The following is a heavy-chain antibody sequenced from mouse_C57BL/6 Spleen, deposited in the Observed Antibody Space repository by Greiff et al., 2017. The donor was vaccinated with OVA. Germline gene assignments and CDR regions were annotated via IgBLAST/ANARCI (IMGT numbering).Heavy chain of an antibody. J-gene: IGHJ3*01. D-gene: IGHD1-1*01. Sequence: QVQLQQPGAELVKPGASVKLSCKASGYTFTSYWMQWVKQRPGQGLEWIGEIDPSDSYTNYNQKFKGKATLNVDTSSSTAYMQLSSLTSEDSAVYYCAGDYYGSSYKFAYWGQGTLVTVSA. V-gene: IGHV1-50*01. CDR3: AGDYYGSSYKFAY. CDR2: IDPSDSYT. CDR1: GYTFTSYW.